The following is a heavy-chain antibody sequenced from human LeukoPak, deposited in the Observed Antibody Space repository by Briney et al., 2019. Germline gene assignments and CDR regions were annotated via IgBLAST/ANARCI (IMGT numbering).Heavy chain of an antibody. CDR2: IRKKSDGGTT. D-gene: IGHD5-24*01. CDR1: GFNFTDAW. V-gene: IGHV3-15*01. Sequence: PGGSLRLSCAASGFNFTDAWMAWVRQTPGKGLEWLGRIRKKSDGGTTHYAAPVEGRFFISRDDSRSTVSLQMKGLRSEDTGVYFRTREGYNFARNWGQGTLVTVSS. J-gene: IGHJ4*02. CDR3: TREGYNFARN.